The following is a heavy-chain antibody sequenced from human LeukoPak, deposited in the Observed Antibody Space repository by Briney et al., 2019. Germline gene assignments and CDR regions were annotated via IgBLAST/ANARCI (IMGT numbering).Heavy chain of an antibody. J-gene: IGHJ4*02. Sequence: GGSLRLSCAASGFTFSRYAMHWVRQAPGKGLEWVAVIRYDGSNKYYADSVKGLFTISRDNSKTLLYLQMTRLRAEDTAVYYCARNHYGDYGSAGYWGRGTLVTVSS. CDR1: GFTFSRYA. D-gene: IGHD4-17*01. CDR2: IRYDGSNK. V-gene: IGHV3-30*04. CDR3: ARNHYGDYGSAGY.